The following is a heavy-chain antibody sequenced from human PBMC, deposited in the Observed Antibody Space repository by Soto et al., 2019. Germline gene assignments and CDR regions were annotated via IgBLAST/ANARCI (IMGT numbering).Heavy chain of an antibody. CDR2: ISGGGDRT. D-gene: IGHD2-2*01. CDR1: GFTFINYA. Sequence: EVQLLESGGGLVQPGGSLRLSCVGSGFTFINYAMNWVRQTPGKGLEWVSTISGGGDRTFDADTVKGRFTISRENCKNTVNLQMNSLRADDTAVYYCARKVLGSTSRPDWWYFDLWCRGTLVTVSS. J-gene: IGHJ2*01. V-gene: IGHV3-23*01. CDR3: ARKVLGSTSRPDWWYFDL.